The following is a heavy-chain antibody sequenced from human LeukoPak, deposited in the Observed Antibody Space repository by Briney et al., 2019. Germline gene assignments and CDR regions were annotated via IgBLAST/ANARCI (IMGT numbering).Heavy chain of an antibody. V-gene: IGHV4-4*02. D-gene: IGHD3-9*01. Sequence: SETLSLTCAVSGGSISSSNWWSWVRQPPGKGLEWIGEIYHSGSTNYNPSLKSRVTISVDKSKNQFSLKLSSVTAADTAVYYCARQSPRDYDILTSYYLDYWGQGTVVTVSS. CDR2: IYHSGST. J-gene: IGHJ4*02. CDR1: GGSISSSNW. CDR3: ARQSPRDYDILTSYYLDY.